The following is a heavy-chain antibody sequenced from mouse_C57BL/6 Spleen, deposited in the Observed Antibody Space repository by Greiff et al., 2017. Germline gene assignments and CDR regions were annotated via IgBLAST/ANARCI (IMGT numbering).Heavy chain of an antibody. J-gene: IGHJ1*03. Sequence: QVQLQQSGAELVRPGTSVKVSCKASGYAFTNYLIEWVKQRPGQGLEWIGVINPGSGGTNYNEKFKGKATLTADKSSSTAYMQLSSLTSEDSAVYCCARSRGYDRDWYFDVWGTGTTVTVSS. V-gene: IGHV1-54*01. CDR1: GYAFTNYL. CDR2: INPGSGGT. CDR3: ARSRGYDRDWYFDV. D-gene: IGHD2-2*01.